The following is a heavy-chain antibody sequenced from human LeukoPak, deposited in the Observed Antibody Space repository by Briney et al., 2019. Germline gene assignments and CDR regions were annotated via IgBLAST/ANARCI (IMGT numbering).Heavy chain of an antibody. CDR2: ISAYNGNT. J-gene: IGHJ4*02. V-gene: IGHV1-18*01. Sequence: ASVKVSCKASGYTFTSYGISWVRQAPGQGLEWMGWISAYNGNTNYAQKLQGRVTMTTDTSTSTAYMELRSLRSDDTAVYYCARGFYGGNDSAGISFDYWGQGTLVTVSS. CDR1: GYTFTSYG. D-gene: IGHD4-23*01. CDR3: ARGFYGGNDSAGISFDY.